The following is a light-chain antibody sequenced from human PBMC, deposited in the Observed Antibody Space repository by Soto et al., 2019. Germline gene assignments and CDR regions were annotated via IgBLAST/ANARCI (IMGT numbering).Light chain of an antibody. CDR1: SSDVGGYNY. J-gene: IGLJ3*02. CDR2: DVY. Sequence: QSALTQPASVSGSPGQSITIPCTGTSSDVGGYNYVSWYQQHPGKAPKLMIYDVYNRPSGLSNRFSGSKSGNTASLTISGLQAEDEADYYCSSYTSSHTVLFGGGTKLTVL. CDR3: SSYTSSHTVL. V-gene: IGLV2-14*03.